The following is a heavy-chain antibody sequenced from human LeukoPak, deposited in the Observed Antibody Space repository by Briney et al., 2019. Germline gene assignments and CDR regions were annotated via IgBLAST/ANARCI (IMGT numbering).Heavy chain of an antibody. Sequence: SETLSLTCTVSGGSISNYYWSWIRQSPVKGLEWIGYIYFSGATNYNPSLKSRVTISVDTSKNQFSLKLSSVTAADTAVYYCARDRGGDYGGNEWWDVWGQGTTVTVSS. D-gene: IGHD4-23*01. V-gene: IGHV4-59*01. CDR3: ARDRGGDYGGNEWWDV. CDR1: GGSISNYY. CDR2: IYFSGAT. J-gene: IGHJ6*02.